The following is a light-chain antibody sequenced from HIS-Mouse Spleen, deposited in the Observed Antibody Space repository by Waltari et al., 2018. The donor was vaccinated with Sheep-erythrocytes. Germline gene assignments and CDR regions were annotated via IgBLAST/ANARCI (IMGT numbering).Light chain of an antibody. CDR3: QSADSSGTWV. CDR2: KDS. V-gene: IGLV3-25*03. Sequence: SYELTQPPSVSVSPGQTARITCSGDALPKQYAYWYQQKPGQAPVLVIYKDSERPSGIPERFSGASSGKTVTLTISGVQAEDEADYDCQSADSSGTWVFGGGTKLTVL. J-gene: IGLJ3*02. CDR1: ALPKQY.